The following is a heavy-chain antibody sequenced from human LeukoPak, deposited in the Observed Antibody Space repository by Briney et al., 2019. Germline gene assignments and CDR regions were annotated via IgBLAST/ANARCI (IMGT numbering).Heavy chain of an antibody. J-gene: IGHJ4*02. CDR3: AKVLVTASNHFDY. CDR1: GFTFSSYG. V-gene: IGHV3-23*01. D-gene: IGHD2-21*02. CDR2: ISGSGGST. Sequence: GGSLRLSCAASGFTFSSYGMHWVRQAPGKGLEWVSAISGSGGSTYYADSVKGRFTISRDNSKNTLYLQMNSLRAEDTAVYYCAKVLVTASNHFDYWGQGTLVTVSS.